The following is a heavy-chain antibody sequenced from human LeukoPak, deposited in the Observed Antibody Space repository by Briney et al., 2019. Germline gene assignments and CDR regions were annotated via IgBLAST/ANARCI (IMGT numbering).Heavy chain of an antibody. J-gene: IGHJ4*02. CDR2: VSDSGST. D-gene: IGHD6-19*01. V-gene: IGHV4-59*08. CDR1: GASISSYY. CDR3: ARRAYSSGFDYIDY. Sequence: PSETLSLTCTVSGASISSYYWSWIRQPPGKGLEWIGYVSDSGSTSYNPSLKSRVTVSVDTSKSQFSLKLSSVIAADTAVYYCARRAYSSGFDYIDYWGQGTLVTVSS.